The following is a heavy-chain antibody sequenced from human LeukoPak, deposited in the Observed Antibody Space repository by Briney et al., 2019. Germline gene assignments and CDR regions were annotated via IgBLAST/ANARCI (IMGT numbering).Heavy chain of an antibody. D-gene: IGHD3-10*01. J-gene: IGHJ4*02. CDR1: GFTFSSYS. Sequence: GGSLRLSCAASGFTFSSYSMNWVRQAPGKGLEWVSYISSSSSTIYYADSVKGRFTISRDNAKNSLYLQMNSLRAEDTAVYYCARGGGVGYYYGSGSYLDYWGQGTLVTVSS. CDR2: ISSSSSTI. CDR3: ARGGGVGYYYGSGSYLDY. V-gene: IGHV3-48*01.